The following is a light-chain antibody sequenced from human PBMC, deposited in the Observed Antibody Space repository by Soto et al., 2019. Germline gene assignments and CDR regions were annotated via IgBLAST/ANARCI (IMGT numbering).Light chain of an antibody. Sequence: QSVLTQPLSASGTPGQRITISCSGSSSNIGPNYVYWYQQLPGTAPKLLIFINNQRPSGVPDRLSGSKSGTSASLAISGRRSEDEAEYYCAAWDDSLRAVVFGGGTKLTVL. J-gene: IGLJ2*01. CDR3: AAWDDSLRAVV. CDR1: SSNIGPNY. CDR2: INN. V-gene: IGLV1-47*02.